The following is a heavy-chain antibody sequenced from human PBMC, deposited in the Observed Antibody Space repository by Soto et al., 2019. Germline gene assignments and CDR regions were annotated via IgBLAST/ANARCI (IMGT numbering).Heavy chain of an antibody. V-gene: IGHV3-7*02. CDR3: ARVGYRYYYYGMDV. D-gene: IGHD5-12*01. Sequence: GGSLRLSCAASGFTFSSYWMSWVRQAPGKGLEWVANIKQDGSEKYYVDSVKGRFTISRDNARDSLFLQMNSLRAEDTAVYYCARVGYRYYYYGMDVWGQGTTVTVSS. J-gene: IGHJ6*02. CDR1: GFTFSSYW. CDR2: IKQDGSEK.